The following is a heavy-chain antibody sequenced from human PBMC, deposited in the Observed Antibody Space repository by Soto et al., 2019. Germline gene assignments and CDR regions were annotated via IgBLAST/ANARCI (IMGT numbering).Heavy chain of an antibody. Sequence: EVQLVESGGGLVQPGRSLRLSCAASGFTFDDYAMHWVRQAPGKGLEWVSGISWNSVTIGYADSVKGRFTISRDNAKNSLYLQMNSLRAEDTALYYCAKAARGGRYRGRFDPWGQGTLVTVSS. V-gene: IGHV3-9*01. CDR3: AKAARGGRYRGRFDP. D-gene: IGHD1-26*01. CDR2: ISWNSVTI. J-gene: IGHJ5*02. CDR1: GFTFDDYA.